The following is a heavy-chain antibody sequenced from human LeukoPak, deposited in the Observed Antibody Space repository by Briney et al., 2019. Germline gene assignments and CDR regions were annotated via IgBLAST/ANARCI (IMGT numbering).Heavy chain of an antibody. J-gene: IGHJ6*03. CDR3: ARDRGYSTPPYYYYYVDV. V-gene: IGHV1-2*06. CDR1: GYTFTGYY. Sequence: ASVKVSCKASGYTFTGYYMHWVRQAPGQGLEWMGRINPNSGGTNYAQKFQGRVTMTRDTSISTAYMELSRLRSDDTAVYYCARDRGYSTPPYYYYYVDVWGKGTTVTVSS. CDR2: INPNSGGT. D-gene: IGHD3-22*01.